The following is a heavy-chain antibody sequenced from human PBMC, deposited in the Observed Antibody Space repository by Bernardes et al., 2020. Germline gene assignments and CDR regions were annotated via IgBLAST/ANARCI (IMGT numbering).Heavy chain of an antibody. CDR3: AREGIVGATPRAFDI. V-gene: IGHV4-30-2*01. D-gene: IGHD1-26*01. CDR1: GGSISSGGYS. J-gene: IGHJ3*02. Sequence: SETLSLTCAVSGGSISSGGYSWSWIRQPPGKGLEWIGYISHSGSTYYNPSLKSRVTISVDSSKNQFSLKLSSVTAADTAVYYCAREGIVGATPRAFDIWGQGTMVTVSS. CDR2: ISHSGST.